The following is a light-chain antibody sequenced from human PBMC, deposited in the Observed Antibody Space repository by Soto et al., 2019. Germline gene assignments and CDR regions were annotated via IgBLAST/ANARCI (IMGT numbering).Light chain of an antibody. CDR2: GAY. J-gene: IGKJ5*01. V-gene: IGKV3-15*01. CDR3: QQYNNWPPII. CDR1: QSVSSN. Sequence: EIVMTQSPATLSVSPGERATLSCRASQSVSSNLAWYQQKPGQAPRLLIYGAYTRATGIPARFSGSRSGTEFTLTISSLQSEDFEVYYCQQYNNWPPIIFGQGTRLEIK.